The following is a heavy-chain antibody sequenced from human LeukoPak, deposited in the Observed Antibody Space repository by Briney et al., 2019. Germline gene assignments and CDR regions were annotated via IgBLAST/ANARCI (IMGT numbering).Heavy chain of an antibody. V-gene: IGHV4-34*01. CDR2: INHSGST. CDR3: ARVDNSGWRPFDY. J-gene: IGHJ4*02. Sequence: PSETLSLTCAVYGGSFSGYYWSWIRQPPGKGLEWIGEINHSGSTNYNPSLKSRVTMSVDTSKNQISLKLTSVTAADTAVYYCARVDNSGWRPFDYWGQGTLVTVSS. CDR1: GGSFSGYY. D-gene: IGHD6-19*01.